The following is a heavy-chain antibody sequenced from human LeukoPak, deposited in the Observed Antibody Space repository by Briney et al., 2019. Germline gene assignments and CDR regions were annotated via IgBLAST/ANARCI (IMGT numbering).Heavy chain of an antibody. CDR1: GYTFTSYD. CDR3: ARPAGYYYGSGSRLDY. Sequence: GVSVKVSCKASGYTFTSYDINWVRQATGQGLEWMGWMNPNSGGTNYAQKFQGRVTMTRDTSISTAYMELSRLRSDDTAVYYCARPAGYYYGSGSRLDYWGQGTLVTVSS. CDR2: MNPNSGGT. V-gene: IGHV1-2*02. D-gene: IGHD3-10*01. J-gene: IGHJ4*02.